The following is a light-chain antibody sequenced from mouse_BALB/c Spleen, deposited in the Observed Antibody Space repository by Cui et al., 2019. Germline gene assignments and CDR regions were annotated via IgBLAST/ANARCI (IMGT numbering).Light chain of an antibody. Sequence: IVMTQAAPPVPATPGEPVSISCRSSKSPLNRNGNTNLYWFLQRPGQSPQLLIYLMSNLASGVPDRFSGSGSGTAFTLRISRVEAEDVGVYYCMQHLEYPYTFGGGTKLEIK. CDR3: MQHLEYPYT. CDR1: KSPLNRNGNTN. V-gene: IGKV2-137*01. CDR2: LMS. J-gene: IGKJ2*01.